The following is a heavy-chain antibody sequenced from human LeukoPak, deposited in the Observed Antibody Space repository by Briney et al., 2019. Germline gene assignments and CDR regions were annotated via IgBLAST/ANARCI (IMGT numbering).Heavy chain of an antibody. CDR2: ISSSSSYI. J-gene: IGHJ4*02. V-gene: IGHV3-21*01. CDR3: AQNYYGSGTPVGY. CDR1: GFTFSTYS. Sequence: RGSLRLSCAASGFTFSTYSMNWVRQAPGKGLEWVSFISSSSSYIYYADSVKGRFTISRDNAKNSLYLQMSSLRAEDTAVYYCAQNYYGSGTPVGYWGQGTLVTVSP. D-gene: IGHD3-10*01.